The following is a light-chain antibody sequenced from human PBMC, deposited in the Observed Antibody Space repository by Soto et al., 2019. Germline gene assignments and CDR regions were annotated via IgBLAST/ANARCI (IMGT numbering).Light chain of an antibody. J-gene: IGKJ3*01. CDR2: AAS. V-gene: IGKV1-12*01. CDR1: QGISSW. CDR3: QHANSFSRV. Sequence: DIQMTQSPSSVSASVGARVTITCRASQGISSWLAWYQQKPGKAPKLLIYAASSLHSGVPSRVRGSGSGTDFTLTISTLQHEDLASYYCQHANSFSRVFGPGTKVAIK.